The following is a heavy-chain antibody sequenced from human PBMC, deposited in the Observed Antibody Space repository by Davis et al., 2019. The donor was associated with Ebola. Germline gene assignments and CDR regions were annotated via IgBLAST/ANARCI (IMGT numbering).Heavy chain of an antibody. J-gene: IGHJ4*02. CDR1: GFTFSTYA. V-gene: IGHV3-23*01. D-gene: IGHD2-15*01. CDR2: ISGSGGST. Sequence: GGSLRLSCVVSGFTFSTYAMSWVRQAPGKGLEWVSAISGSGGSTYYAGAVKGRFSISRDNSKNTLYLQIHSLRDEDTAVYYCARGMLGAHGRLGDSWGQGTLVTVSS. CDR3: ARGMLGAHGRLGDS.